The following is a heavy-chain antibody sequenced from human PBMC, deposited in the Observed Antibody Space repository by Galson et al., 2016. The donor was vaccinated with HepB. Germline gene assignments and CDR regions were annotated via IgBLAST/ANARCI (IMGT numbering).Heavy chain of an antibody. CDR2: IRRKSYGGAI. CDR3: TRGSPLRFLEWLQSYNYYYMDA. Sequence: SLRLSCAASGFTFGDYGMSWFRQAPGKGLEWVGFIRRKSYGGAIEYAASVKDRFTLSRDDSKNIAYLQMNSLKTEDTAVYYCTRGSPLRFLEWLQSYNYYYMDAWGKGTTVTVSS. J-gene: IGHJ6*03. V-gene: IGHV3-49*03. CDR1: GFTFGDYG. D-gene: IGHD3-3*01.